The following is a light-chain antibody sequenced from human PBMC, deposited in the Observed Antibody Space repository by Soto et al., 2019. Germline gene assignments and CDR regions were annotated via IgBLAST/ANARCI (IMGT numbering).Light chain of an antibody. Sequence: MTQSPSSLSASVGDRVTITCRASQSISSYLNWYQQKPGKAPKLLIYAASSLQSGVPSRFSGSGSGTDFTLTISSLQPEDFATYYCQQSYSTLYTFGQGTKVDIK. V-gene: IGKV1-39*01. CDR3: QQSYSTLYT. CDR2: AAS. CDR1: QSISSY. J-gene: IGKJ2*01.